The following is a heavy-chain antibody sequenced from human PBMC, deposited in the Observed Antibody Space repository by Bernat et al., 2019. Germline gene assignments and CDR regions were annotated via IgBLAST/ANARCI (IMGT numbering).Heavy chain of an antibody. Sequence: QVQLVESGGGVVQPGGSLRISCEASGLTFSSYGMHWVRQAPGKGLEWMAVILYDGSDKYYADSVKGRFTSSRDNSMNTLYLQMNSLRAEDTAVYHCATALGGSGWPGPYGMDVWGQGTTVAV. D-gene: IGHD6-19*01. CDR3: ATALGGSGWPGPYGMDV. J-gene: IGHJ6*02. CDR2: ILYDGSDK. V-gene: IGHV3-33*05. CDR1: GLTFSSYG.